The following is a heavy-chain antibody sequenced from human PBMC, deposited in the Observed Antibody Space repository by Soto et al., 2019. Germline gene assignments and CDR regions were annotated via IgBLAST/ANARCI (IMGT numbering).Heavy chain of an antibody. CDR1: GFTFSGYG. V-gene: IGHV3-30*18. CDR2: ISYDGSNK. J-gene: IGHJ5*02. CDR3: AKDVASGWTRNWFDP. Sequence: QVQLVESGGGVVQPGRSLRLSCATSGFTFSGYGMHWVRQAPGKGLEWVTFISYDGSNKYYVDSVKGRFTISRDNSKNTMYLQMNSLRGEDTSVYYCAKDVASGWTRNWFDPWGQGTLVTVSS. D-gene: IGHD6-19*01.